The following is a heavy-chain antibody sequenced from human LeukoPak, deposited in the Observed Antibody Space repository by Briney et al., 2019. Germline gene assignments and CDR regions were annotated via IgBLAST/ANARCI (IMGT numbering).Heavy chain of an antibody. Sequence: RSETLSLTCAVYGGSFSGYYWSWIRQPPGKGLEWIGEINHSGSTNYNPSLKSRVTISVDTSKNQFSLKLSSVTAADTAVYYCARPSGYSYGYFFYWGQGTLVTVSS. D-gene: IGHD5-18*01. CDR3: ARPSGYSYGYFFY. J-gene: IGHJ4*02. CDR1: GGSFSGYY. CDR2: INHSGST. V-gene: IGHV4-34*01.